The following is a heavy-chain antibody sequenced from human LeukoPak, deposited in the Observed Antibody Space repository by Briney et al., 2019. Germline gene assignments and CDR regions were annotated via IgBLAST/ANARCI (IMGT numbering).Heavy chain of an antibody. CDR2: IYSGGST. Sequence: PGGSLRLSCAASGLTVSSTYMSWVRQTPGKGLEWVSVIYSGGSTYYADSVKGRFTISRDNSKNTLYLQMNSLRAEDTAVYYCARGGLDWLLYSQFDYWGQGTLVTASS. V-gene: IGHV3-66*01. D-gene: IGHD3-9*01. CDR1: GLTVSSTY. CDR3: ARGGLDWLLYSQFDY. J-gene: IGHJ4*02.